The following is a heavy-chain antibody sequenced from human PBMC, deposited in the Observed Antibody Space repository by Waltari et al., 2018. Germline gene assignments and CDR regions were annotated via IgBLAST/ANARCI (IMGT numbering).Heavy chain of an antibody. J-gene: IGHJ6*02. CDR2: LIPMFGNP. CDR3: ATAATNLVAPRRGHYYYYGMDV. V-gene: IGHV1-69*05. Sequence: VQLVQSGPEVAKPGSLVKVSCKASGGTFANSFVSWVRQAPGQGLEWMGVLIPMFGNPYLAQKFRDRLSIARDDLMDIISMELSRLTSEDTAVYYCATAATNLVAPRRGHYYYYGMDVWGQGTTITVSS. CDR1: GGTFANSF. D-gene: IGHD2-15*01.